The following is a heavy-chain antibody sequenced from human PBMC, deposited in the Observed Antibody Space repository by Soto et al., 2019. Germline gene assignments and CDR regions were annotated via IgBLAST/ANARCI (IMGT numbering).Heavy chain of an antibody. Sequence: GESLKISCKGSGYSFSNHWIGWVRQMPGKGLEWMGIIYPGDSDVRYSPSFQGQVTISADKSSSTAYLQWSSLKASDTAVYYCATLQATRTTCFAGTYNWFDLSVEGTLLTVTS. V-gene: IGHV5-51*01. CDR1: GYSFSNHW. D-gene: IGHD2-2*01. CDR3: ATLQATRTTCFAGTYNWFDL. CDR2: IYPGDSDV. J-gene: IGHJ5*02.